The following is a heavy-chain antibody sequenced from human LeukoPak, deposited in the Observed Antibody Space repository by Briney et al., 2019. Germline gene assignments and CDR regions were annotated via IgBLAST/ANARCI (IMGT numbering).Heavy chain of an antibody. CDR3: ARGSGLRLHFDY. CDR1: GGSISSGGYY. CDR2: IYYSGST. J-gene: IGHJ4*02. V-gene: IGHV4-31*03. Sequence: PLETLSLTCTVSGGSISSGGYYWSWIRQHPGKGLEWIGYIYYSGSTYYNPSLKSRVTISVDTSKNQFSLKLSSVTAADTAVYYCARGSGLRLHFDYWGQGTLVTVSS. D-gene: IGHD5-12*01.